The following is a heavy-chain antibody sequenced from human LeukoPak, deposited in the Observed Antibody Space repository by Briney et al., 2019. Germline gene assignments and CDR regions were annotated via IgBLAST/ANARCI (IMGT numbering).Heavy chain of an antibody. CDR3: ARELPDIVVVPAAWGDFDY. J-gene: IGHJ4*02. D-gene: IGHD2-2*01. CDR2: ITSRSAFT. V-gene: IGHV3-21*05. Sequence: GGSLRLSCVASGFSFSDYSMNWVRQSPGKGLEWISYITSRSAFTYSADSVKGRFTVSRDNAKNSLYLQMNSLRAEDTAVYYCARELPDIVVVPAAWGDFDYWGQGTLVTVSS. CDR1: GFSFSDYS.